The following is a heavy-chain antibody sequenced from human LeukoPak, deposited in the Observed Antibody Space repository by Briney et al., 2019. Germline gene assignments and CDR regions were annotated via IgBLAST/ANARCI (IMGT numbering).Heavy chain of an antibody. CDR2: IIPILGIA. J-gene: IGHJ4*02. Sequence: AASVKVSCKASGGTFSSCAISWVRQAPGQGLEWMGRIIPILGIANYAQKFQGRVTITADKSTSTAYMELSSLRSEDTAVYYCARTQPPTYGDPGEAWDYWGQGTLVTVSS. CDR1: GGTFSSCA. V-gene: IGHV1-69*04. D-gene: IGHD4-17*01. CDR3: ARTQPPTYGDPGEAWDY.